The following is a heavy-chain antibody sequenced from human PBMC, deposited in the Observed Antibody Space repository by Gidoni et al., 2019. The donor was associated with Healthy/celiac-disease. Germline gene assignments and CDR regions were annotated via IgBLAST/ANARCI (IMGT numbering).Heavy chain of an antibody. D-gene: IGHD1-1*01. J-gene: IGHJ4*02. Sequence: EVQLVQSGAEVKQPGESLRISFKGSGYRFTSYWISWGRQLPGKGLDWLGRIDPSDSYTNYSPSFQGHVTISADKSSSTAYLQWSSLKASDTAMYDCARHAELEPTGGIDYWGQGTLVTVSS. CDR1: GYRFTSYW. CDR3: ARHAELEPTGGIDY. V-gene: IGHV5-10-1*03. CDR2: IDPSDSYT.